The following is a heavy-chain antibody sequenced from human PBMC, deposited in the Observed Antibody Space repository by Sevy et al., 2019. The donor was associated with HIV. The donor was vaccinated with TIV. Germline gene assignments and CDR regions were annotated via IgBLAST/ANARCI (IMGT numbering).Heavy chain of an antibody. V-gene: IGHV1-8*01. CDR1: GYTFTSYD. CDR2: MNPNSGNT. D-gene: IGHD3-22*01. J-gene: IGHJ6*02. CDR3: ARYYYDRSGYYDYSGMDV. Sequence: ASMKVSCKASGYTFTSYDINWVRQATGQGLEWMGWMNPNSGNTGYAQKFQGRVTMTRNTSISTAYMELSSLRSEDTAIYYCARYYYDRSGYYDYSGMDVWGQGTTVTVSS.